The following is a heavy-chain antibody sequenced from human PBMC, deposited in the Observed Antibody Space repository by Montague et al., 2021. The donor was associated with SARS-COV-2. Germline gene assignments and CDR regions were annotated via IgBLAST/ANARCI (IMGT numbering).Heavy chain of an antibody. Sequence: CAISGDSVVGHRRGSEGNTPELQSHLYRLCRPLLGKKWCNDYALXLKXRVTINPDTSKNQFSLQLNSVTPADTAVYYCARAQYSGNYWGFDPWGQGTLVTGSS. CDR3: ARAQYSGNYWGFDP. V-gene: IGHV6-1*01. J-gene: IGHJ5*02. D-gene: IGHD1-26*01. CDR2: PLLGKKWCN. CDR1: GDSVVGHRRG.